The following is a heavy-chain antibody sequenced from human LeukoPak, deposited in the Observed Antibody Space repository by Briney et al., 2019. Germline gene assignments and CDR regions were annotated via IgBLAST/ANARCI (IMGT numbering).Heavy chain of an antibody. CDR3: APRVLSGYDLLPP. J-gene: IGHJ5*02. D-gene: IGHD5-12*01. V-gene: IGHV3-23*01. CDR2: ISGSGGST. Sequence: GGSLRLSCVASGFTFSGFGMHWVRQAPGKGLEWVSAISGSGGSTYYADSVKGRFTISRDNSKNTLYLQMNSLRAEDTAVYYCAPRVLSGYDLLPPWGQGTLVTVSS. CDR1: GFTFSGFG.